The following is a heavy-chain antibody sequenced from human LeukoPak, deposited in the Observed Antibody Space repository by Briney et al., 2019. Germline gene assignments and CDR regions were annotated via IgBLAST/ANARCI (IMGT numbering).Heavy chain of an antibody. CDR1: GFTFSSYG. V-gene: IGHV3-23*01. D-gene: IGHD5-12*01. J-gene: IGHJ6*03. Sequence: PGGSLRLSYAASGFTFSSYGMSWVRQAPGKGLEWVSAISGSGGSTYYADSVKGRFTISRDNSKNTLYLQMNSLRAEDTAVYYCAKMPGYSGLYYMDVWGKGTTVTISS. CDR3: AKMPGYSGLYYMDV. CDR2: ISGSGGST.